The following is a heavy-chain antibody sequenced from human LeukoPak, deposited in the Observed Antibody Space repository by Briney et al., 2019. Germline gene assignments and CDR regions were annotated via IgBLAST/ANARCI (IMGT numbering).Heavy chain of an antibody. Sequence: GGSLRLSCTASGFTFGGYAMSWFRQAPGKGLEWVGVIRSKTYGGTIEYAASVKGRFTISRDDSKTIAYLQMNSLKTEDTAVYYCTRVNDYGSGSYYIGSFDYWGQGTLVTVSS. D-gene: IGHD3-10*01. V-gene: IGHV3-49*03. CDR3: TRVNDYGSGSYYIGSFDY. CDR1: GFTFGGYA. J-gene: IGHJ4*02. CDR2: IRSKTYGGTI.